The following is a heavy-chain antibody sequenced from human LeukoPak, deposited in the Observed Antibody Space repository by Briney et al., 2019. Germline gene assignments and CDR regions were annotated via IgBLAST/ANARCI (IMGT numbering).Heavy chain of an antibody. CDR2: ISAYNGNT. V-gene: IGHV1-18*01. D-gene: IGHD3-22*01. J-gene: IGHJ4*02. Sequence: GASVKVSCKASGYTFTSYGISWVRQAPGQGLEWMGWISAYNGNTNYAQKLQGRVTMTTDTSTSTAYMELRSLRSDDTAVYYCARDYYDSGGYYSAAFGYWGQGTLVTVSS. CDR3: ARDYYDSGGYYSAAFGY. CDR1: GYTFTSYG.